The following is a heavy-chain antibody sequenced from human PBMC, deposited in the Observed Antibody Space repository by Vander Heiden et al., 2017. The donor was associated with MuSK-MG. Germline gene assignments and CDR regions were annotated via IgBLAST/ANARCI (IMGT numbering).Heavy chain of an antibody. CDR3: AKGVGASGDRSSYFDY. CDR1: GFTFSSYA. D-gene: IGHD6-6*01. V-gene: IGHV3-23*01. J-gene: IGHJ4*02. Sequence: EVQLLESGGGLVQPGGSLRLSCAASGFTFSSYAMSWVRQAPGKGLEWVSAISGSGGSTYYADAGKGRFTISRDNSKNTRDLKRNSMRAEETAVYYCAKGVGASGDRSSYFDYWGQGTMVTVSS. CDR2: ISGSGGST.